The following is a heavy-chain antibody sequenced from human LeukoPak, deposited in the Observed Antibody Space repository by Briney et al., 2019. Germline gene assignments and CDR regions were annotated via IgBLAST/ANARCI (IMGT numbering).Heavy chain of an antibody. CDR3: ARALYHRDHFDY. V-gene: IGHV1-18*01. CDR2: ITVYNGNT. Sequence: APRKLSCTASGSTFTSYGISSVRRAPGHRREWIGWITVYNGNTTSAPKVQGRVNMTTPRSTSPAYMVLRRLRSDATAVYYCARALYHRDHFDYCGQGTLRTVSS. CDR1: GSTFTSYG. D-gene: IGHD3-16*02. J-gene: IGHJ4*02.